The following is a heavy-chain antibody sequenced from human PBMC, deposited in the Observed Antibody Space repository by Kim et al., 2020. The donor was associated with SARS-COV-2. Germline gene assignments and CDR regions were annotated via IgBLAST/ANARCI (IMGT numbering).Heavy chain of an antibody. Sequence: VDSVKGRFTISRDNAKNSLYLQMNSLRAEDTAVYYCARDLSGLYGIYFDYWGQGTLVTVSS. CDR3: ARDLSGLYGIYFDY. V-gene: IGHV3-7*03. D-gene: IGHD3-10*01. J-gene: IGHJ4*02.